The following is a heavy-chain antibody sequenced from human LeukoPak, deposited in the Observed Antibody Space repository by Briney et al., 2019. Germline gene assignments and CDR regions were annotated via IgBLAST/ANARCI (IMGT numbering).Heavy chain of an antibody. CDR3: ARSGRTYYGSGSYSPSDT. CDR2: LFYSGDT. CDR1: GGSITSYR. V-gene: IGHV4-59*01. J-gene: IGHJ5*02. D-gene: IGHD3-10*01. Sequence: SETLSLTCTVSGGSITSYRWNWIRQPPGKGLEWIGHLFYSGDTNYNPSLKSRVNIFLDTSKNQFSLERNSVTAADTAVYYCARSGRTYYGSGSYSPSDTWGQGTLVNVSS.